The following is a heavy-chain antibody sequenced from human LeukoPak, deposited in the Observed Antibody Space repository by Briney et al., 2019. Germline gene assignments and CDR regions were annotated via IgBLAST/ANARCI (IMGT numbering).Heavy chain of an antibody. Sequence: GGSLRLSCAASGFTFSSYAMHWVRQAPGKGLEWVAVISYDGSNKYYADSVKGRFTISRDNSKNTLYLQMNSLRAEDTAAYYCARETYYYYDSSGYWENWFDPWGQGTLVTVSS. J-gene: IGHJ5*02. CDR1: GFTFSSYA. V-gene: IGHV3-30-3*01. CDR3: ARETYYYYDSSGYWENWFDP. D-gene: IGHD3-22*01. CDR2: ISYDGSNK.